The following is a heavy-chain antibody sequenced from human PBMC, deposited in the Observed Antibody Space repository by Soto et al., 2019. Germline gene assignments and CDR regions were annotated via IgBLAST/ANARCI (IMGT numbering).Heavy chain of an antibody. J-gene: IGHJ6*02. CDR3: ARDPPDLLWFGEVPTYYYYSGMDV. Sequence: QVQLQESGPGLVKPSQTLSLTCTVSGGSISSGVYYWSWIRQHPGKGLEWIVYIYYSGSTYYNPSLTSLVTISVDTSKNQFSMKLSSVTAADTAVYYCARDPPDLLWFGEVPTYYYYSGMDVWGQGTTVTVSS. D-gene: IGHD3-10*01. V-gene: IGHV4-31*01. CDR1: GGSISSGVYY. CDR2: IYYSGST.